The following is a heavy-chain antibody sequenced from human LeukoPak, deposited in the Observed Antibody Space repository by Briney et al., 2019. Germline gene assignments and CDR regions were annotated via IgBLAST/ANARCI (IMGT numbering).Heavy chain of an antibody. CDR2: IIPIFGTA. CDR1: GGTFSSYA. D-gene: IGHD4-17*01. Sequence: GASVKVSCKASGGTFSSYAISWVRQAPGQGLEWMGGIIPIFGTANYAQKFQGRVTITADESTSTAYMELSSLRSEDTAVYYCARVERSTVTTGMDVWGQGTTVTVSS. V-gene: IGHV1-69*13. CDR3: ARVERSTVTTGMDV. J-gene: IGHJ6*02.